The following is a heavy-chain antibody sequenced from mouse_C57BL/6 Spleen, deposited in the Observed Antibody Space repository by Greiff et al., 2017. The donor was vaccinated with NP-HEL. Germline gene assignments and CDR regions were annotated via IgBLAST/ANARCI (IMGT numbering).Heavy chain of an antibody. Sequence: QVQLQQSGAELVKPGASVKLSCKASGYTFTSYWMHWVKQRPGQGLEWIGMIHPNSGSTNYNEKFKSKATLTVDKSSSTAYMQLSSLTSEDSAVYYCANYGSSYDWYFDVWGTGTTVTVSS. CDR1: GYTFTSYW. CDR3: ANYGSSYDWYFDV. V-gene: IGHV1-64*01. CDR2: IHPNSGST. D-gene: IGHD1-1*01. J-gene: IGHJ1*03.